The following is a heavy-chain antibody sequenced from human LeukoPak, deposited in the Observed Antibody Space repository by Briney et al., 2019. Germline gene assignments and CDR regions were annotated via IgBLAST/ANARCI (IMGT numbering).Heavy chain of an antibody. CDR3: VKGGNLYWFDP. V-gene: IGHV3-64*04. J-gene: IGHJ5*02. CDR2: INTNGANT. D-gene: IGHD3-16*01. Sequence: GGSLRLSCSASGFTFKSYAMHWVRQAPGKGLEYVSSINTNGANTYYADSVKGRFTISRDNSKNTLYLQMNSLRAEDTAVYYCVKGGNLYWFDPWGQGTLVTVSS. CDR1: GFTFKSYA.